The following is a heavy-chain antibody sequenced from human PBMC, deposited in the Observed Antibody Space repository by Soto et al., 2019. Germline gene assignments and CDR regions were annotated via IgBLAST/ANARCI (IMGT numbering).Heavy chain of an antibody. Sequence: VQLLESGGGLVQPGVSLRLACAASGFTFSNYAMSWVRQAPEKGLEWVSSISGSGGSTYYADSVKGRFTISRDNSKNTLYLQMNSLRADDTAVYYCAKKSADCSNGSCQGIDYWGQGTLVTVSS. CDR3: AKKSADCSNGSCQGIDY. J-gene: IGHJ4*02. CDR1: GFTFSNYA. CDR2: ISGSGGST. V-gene: IGHV3-23*01. D-gene: IGHD2-15*01.